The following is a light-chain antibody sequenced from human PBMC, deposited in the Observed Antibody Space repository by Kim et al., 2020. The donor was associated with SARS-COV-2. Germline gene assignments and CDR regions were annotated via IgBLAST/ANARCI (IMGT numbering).Light chain of an antibody. J-gene: IGKJ4*01. CDR3: QQCETFPRS. CDR2: DAS. Sequence: DIQMTQSPSSLSASVGDRVTITCQASQDIDNYLNWYQQKPGKAPKLLICDASNLQAGVPSRFSGSGSGTDFTFTINSLQPEDIATYYCQQCETFPRSFGRGTKVDIK. CDR1: QDIDNY. V-gene: IGKV1-33*01.